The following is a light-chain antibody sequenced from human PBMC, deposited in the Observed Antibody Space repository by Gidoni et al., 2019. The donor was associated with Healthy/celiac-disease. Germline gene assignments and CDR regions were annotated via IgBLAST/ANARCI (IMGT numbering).Light chain of an antibody. CDR2: DAS. J-gene: IGKJ3*01. Sequence: DIQMTQYPSSLSASVGDRVTITCQASQDISNYLNWYQQKPGKDPKLLSYDASNLETGVPSRFSGSGSGTDFTFTISSLQPEDIATYYCQQYDNLLFTFGPGTKVDIK. CDR1: QDISNY. V-gene: IGKV1-33*01. CDR3: QQYDNLLFT.